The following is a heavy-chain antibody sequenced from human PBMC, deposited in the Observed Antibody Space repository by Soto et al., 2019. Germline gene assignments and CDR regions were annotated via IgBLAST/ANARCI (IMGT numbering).Heavy chain of an antibody. D-gene: IGHD1-26*01. Sequence: GGSMRLSCAASGFTFSIYSMNWVRQAPGKGLEWVSYISSSSTIYYADSVKGRFTISRDNAKNSLYLQMNSLRDEDTAVYYCARDIATNYYYGMDVWGQGTTVTVSS. CDR3: ARDIATNYYYGMDV. V-gene: IGHV3-48*02. CDR2: ISSSSTI. CDR1: GFTFSIYS. J-gene: IGHJ6*02.